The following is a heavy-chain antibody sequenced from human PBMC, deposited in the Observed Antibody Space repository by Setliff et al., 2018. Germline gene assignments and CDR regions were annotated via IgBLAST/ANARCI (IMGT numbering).Heavy chain of an antibody. D-gene: IGHD2-15*01. Sequence: SGPTLVNPTQTLTLTCTFPGFSLRTSGMGVSWIRQPPGKALEWLALIYRDDDQRYSPSLKSRLRITKDASKNQVVLTLTNMGPVDTATYYCAHDERWSTIPLDYWGQGTRVTVSS. CDR3: AHDERWSTIPLDY. J-gene: IGHJ4*02. V-gene: IGHV2-5*08. CDR2: IYRDDDQ. CDR1: GFSLRTSGMG.